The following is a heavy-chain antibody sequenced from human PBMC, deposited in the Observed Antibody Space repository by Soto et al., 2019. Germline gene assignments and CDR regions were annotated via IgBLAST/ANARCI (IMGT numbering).Heavy chain of an antibody. Sequence: ASVKVSCKASGYTFTSYAMHWVRQAPGQRLEWMGWINAGNGNTKYSQKFQGRVTITRDTSASTAHMELSSLRSEDTAVYYCASSFTVPAAIVYWGQGTLVTVSS. CDR1: GYTFTSYA. V-gene: IGHV1-3*01. CDR3: ASSFTVPAAIVY. CDR2: INAGNGNT. J-gene: IGHJ4*02. D-gene: IGHD2-2*02.